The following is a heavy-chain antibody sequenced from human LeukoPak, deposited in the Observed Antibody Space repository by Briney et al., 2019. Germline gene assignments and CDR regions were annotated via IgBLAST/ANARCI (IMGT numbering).Heavy chain of an antibody. V-gene: IGHV4-39*07. CDR2: IYYSGST. Sequence: SGTLSLTCAVSGGSISSSSYYWGWIRQPPGKGLEWIGSIYYSGSTYYNPSLKSRVTISVDTSKNQFSLKLSSVTAADTAVYYCARDSAAFDIWGQGTMVTVSS. J-gene: IGHJ3*02. CDR3: ARDSAAFDI. CDR1: GGSISSSSYY.